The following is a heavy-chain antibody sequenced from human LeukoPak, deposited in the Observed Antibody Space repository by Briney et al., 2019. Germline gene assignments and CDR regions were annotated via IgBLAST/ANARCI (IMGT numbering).Heavy chain of an antibody. V-gene: IGHV1-46*03. J-gene: IGHJ4*02. D-gene: IGHD1-26*01. CDR3: ARDLVGPTIRYFDH. Sequence: ASVKVSCKASGYTFTSYYMHWVRQAPGQGLEWMGIINPSGVSTSYAQKFQGRVTMNRDTSTNTVYMELSSLRSEATAAYYCARDLVGPTIRYFDHWGQGTMVTVSS. CDR1: GYTFTSYY. CDR2: INPSGVST.